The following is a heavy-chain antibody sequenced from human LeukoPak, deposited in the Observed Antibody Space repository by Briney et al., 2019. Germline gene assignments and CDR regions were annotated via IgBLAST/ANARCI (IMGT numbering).Heavy chain of an antibody. CDR1: GYTFTDCY. D-gene: IGHD2-2*01. Sequence: ASVKVSCKASGYTFTDCYLHWVRQAPGQGFEWMGWINPNSGDTNYAQKFQGRVTMTRDTSISTAHMEMSRLRSDDTAVYYCARANFLYCSSATCLFDYWGQGTRVTVSS. CDR3: ARANFLYCSSATCLFDY. J-gene: IGHJ4*02. CDR2: INPNSGDT. V-gene: IGHV1-2*02.